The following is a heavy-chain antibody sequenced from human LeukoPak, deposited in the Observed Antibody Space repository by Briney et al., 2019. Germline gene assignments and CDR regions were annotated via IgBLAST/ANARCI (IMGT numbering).Heavy chain of an antibody. D-gene: IGHD6-19*01. CDR2: IYHSGSS. Sequence: SGTLSLTCAVSGGSISSSNWWTWVRQPPGKGLEWIGEIYHSGSSNYNPSLKSRVTISVDKSKNQFSLKLFSVTAADTAVYYCARAEGPPYRSGYYAYWGQGTLVTVSS. J-gene: IGHJ4*02. CDR1: GGSISSSNW. CDR3: ARAEGPPYRSGYYAY. V-gene: IGHV4-4*02.